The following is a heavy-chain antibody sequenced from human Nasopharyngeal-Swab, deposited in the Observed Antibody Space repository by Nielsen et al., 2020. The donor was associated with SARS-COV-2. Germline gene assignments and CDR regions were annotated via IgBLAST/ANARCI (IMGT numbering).Heavy chain of an antibody. CDR1: GYTFISYG. CDR3: ARRHGVVEGSGWNYFDF. D-gene: IGHD6-19*01. Sequence: ASVKVSCKSSGYTFISYGITWVRQAPGQGLEWMGWISPYNGNTKYAQKFQGRVTMTTDTSTTTAYMELRSLESDDTAVYYCARRHGVVEGSGWNYFDFWGQGTLVTVPS. V-gene: IGHV1-18*01. J-gene: IGHJ4*02. CDR2: ISPYNGNT.